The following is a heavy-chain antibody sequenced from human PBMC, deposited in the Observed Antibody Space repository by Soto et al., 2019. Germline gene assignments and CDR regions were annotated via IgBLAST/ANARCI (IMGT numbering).Heavy chain of an antibody. D-gene: IGHD1-1*01. CDR1: GFMFSNHG. CDR2: IWSDGNNR. Sequence: QVQLVESGGGVVQPGRSLRLSCAASGFMFSNHGMHWVRQAPGKGLEWVAVIWSDGNNRYYADSVKGRFTISRDNSKNKVQLQRHSVRAEDTAVYYCVRGDNGNDEVSDYWGQGTLVTVSS. V-gene: IGHV3-33*01. J-gene: IGHJ4*02. CDR3: VRGDNGNDEVSDY.